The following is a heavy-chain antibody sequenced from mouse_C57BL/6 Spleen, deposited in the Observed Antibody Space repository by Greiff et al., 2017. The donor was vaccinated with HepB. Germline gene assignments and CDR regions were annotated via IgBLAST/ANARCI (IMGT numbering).Heavy chain of an antibody. CDR3: ARKIRRGYFDV. J-gene: IGHJ1*03. D-gene: IGHD2-12*01. Sequence: VQLQQPGAELVKPGASVKLSCKASGYTFTSYWMQWVKQRPGQGLEWIGEIDPSDSYTNYNQKFKGKATLTVDPSSSTAYMQLSSLTSEDSAVYYCARKIRRGYFDVWGTGTTVTVSS. CDR2: IDPSDSYT. CDR1: GYTFTSYW. V-gene: IGHV1-50*01.